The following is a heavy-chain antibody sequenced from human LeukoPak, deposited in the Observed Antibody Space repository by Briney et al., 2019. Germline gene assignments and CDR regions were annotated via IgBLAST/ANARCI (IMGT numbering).Heavy chain of an antibody. CDR2: ILYDASSK. CDR3: AKDRGLGNDAFDI. Sequence: PGKSLRLSCAASGFTFRNYGMHWVRQAPGKGLEWVAVILYDASSKRYEDSLKSRFSISRDNSKNMLYLQMNSLRAEDTAVYYCAKDRGLGNDAFDIWGQGTMVTVSS. D-gene: IGHD3-10*01. CDR1: GFTFRNYG. J-gene: IGHJ3*02. V-gene: IGHV3-30*18.